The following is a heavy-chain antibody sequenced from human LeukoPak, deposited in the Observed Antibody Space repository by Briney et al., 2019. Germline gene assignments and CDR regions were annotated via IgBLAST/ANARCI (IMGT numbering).Heavy chain of an antibody. CDR3: ARLHPTRWFDP. D-gene: IGHD1-1*01. Sequence: PSETLSLTCTVSGGSISNYYWSWIRQPAGKGLEYIGRVYSSGSTNYNPSLKSRVTMSVDSSKNQFSLTLRSVTAADTAVYSCARLHPTRWFDPWGPGTLVTVSS. CDR1: GGSISNYY. J-gene: IGHJ5*02. V-gene: IGHV4-4*07. CDR2: VYSSGST.